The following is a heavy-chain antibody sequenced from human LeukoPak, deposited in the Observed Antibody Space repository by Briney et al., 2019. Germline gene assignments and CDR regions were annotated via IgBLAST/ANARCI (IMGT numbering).Heavy chain of an antibody. D-gene: IGHD5-18*01. CDR2: IYYSGST. CDR3: ARGSTAMVIFDY. CDR1: GSSISSGYY. V-gene: IGHV4-61*01. Sequence: SETLTLTCAVSGSSISSGYYWGWIRQPPGKGLEWIGYIYYSGSTNYNPSLKSRVTISVDTSKNQFSLKLSSVTAADTAVYYCARGSTAMVIFDYWGQGTLVTVSS. J-gene: IGHJ4*02.